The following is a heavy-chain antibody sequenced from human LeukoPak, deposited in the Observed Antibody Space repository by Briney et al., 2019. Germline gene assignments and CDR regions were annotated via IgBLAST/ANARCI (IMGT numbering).Heavy chain of an antibody. J-gene: IGHJ4*02. CDR3: ARAGNYYDSSGYSPFDY. CDR1: GYTFTSYG. V-gene: IGHV1-18*01. CDR2: ISAYNGNA. D-gene: IGHD3-22*01. Sequence: ASVKVSSRASGYTFTSYGISWVRQAPGQGLEWMGWISAYNGNANYAQKLQGRVTMTTDTSTSTACMELRSLRSDDTAVYYCARAGNYYDSSGYSPFDYWGQGTLVTVSS.